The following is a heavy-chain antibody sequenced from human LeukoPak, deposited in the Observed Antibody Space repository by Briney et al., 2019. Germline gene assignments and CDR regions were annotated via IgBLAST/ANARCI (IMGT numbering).Heavy chain of an antibody. Sequence: PGGSLRLSCTASKFTFSHYGMQWVRQAPGKGLEWVAVISSDGSIKVYADSVKGRFTLSRDNSISTVDLQMNSLRAEDTAVYYCVKEYHSRGFGAYFDYWGQGTLVTVSS. CDR2: ISSDGSIK. J-gene: IGHJ4*02. D-gene: IGHD3-3*01. CDR1: KFTFSHYG. CDR3: VKEYHSRGFGAYFDY. V-gene: IGHV3-30*18.